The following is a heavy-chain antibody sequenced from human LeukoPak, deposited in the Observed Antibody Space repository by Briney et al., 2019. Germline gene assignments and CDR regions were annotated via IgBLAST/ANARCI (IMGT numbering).Heavy chain of an antibody. CDR2: IWYDGSNK. CDR1: GFTFSSYG. Sequence: PGRSLRLSCAASGFTFSSYGMHWVRQAPDKGLEWVAVIWYDGSNKYYADSVKGRFTISRDNSKSILYLQMNSLRAEDTAVYYCARYNGALSAFDIWGQGTMVTVSS. V-gene: IGHV3-33*01. J-gene: IGHJ3*02. D-gene: IGHD1-14*01. CDR3: ARYNGALSAFDI.